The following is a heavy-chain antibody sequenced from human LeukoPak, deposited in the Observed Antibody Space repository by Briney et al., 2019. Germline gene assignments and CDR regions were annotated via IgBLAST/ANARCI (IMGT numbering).Heavy chain of an antibody. D-gene: IGHD2-2*01. J-gene: IGHJ4*02. CDR2: LSGSGGTT. Sequence: GGSLRLSCAASRFTFDNYAMSWVRQAPGEGLEWVSALSGSGGTTYYADSVKGRFTSSRDNSKNTLYLQMNSLRAEDTAIYYCAKEYCSGTNCAIDYWGQGTLVTVSS. V-gene: IGHV3-23*01. CDR3: AKEYCSGTNCAIDY. CDR1: RFTFDNYA.